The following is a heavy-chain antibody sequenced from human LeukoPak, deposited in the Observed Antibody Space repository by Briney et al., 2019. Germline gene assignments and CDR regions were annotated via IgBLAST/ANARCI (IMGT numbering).Heavy chain of an antibody. CDR1: GFSFRNYA. V-gene: IGHV3-23*01. CDR3: AKDLSPRIAAAGDRGWFDP. CDR2: ISGSGGNT. Sequence: PGGSLRLSCAASGFSFRNYAMTWVRQAPGKELHWVPAISGSGGNTYYADSVKGRFTVSRDNSKNTLYLQLNSLRAEDTAVYYCAKDLSPRIAAAGDRGWFDPWGQGTLVTVFS. D-gene: IGHD6-13*01. J-gene: IGHJ5*02.